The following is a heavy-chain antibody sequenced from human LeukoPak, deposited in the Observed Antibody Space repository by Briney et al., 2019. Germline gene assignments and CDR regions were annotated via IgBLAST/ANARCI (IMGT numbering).Heavy chain of an antibody. V-gene: IGHV4-39*07. J-gene: IGHJ5*02. CDR3: AREAGYIWFGDLSGGHWFDP. CDR1: GGSISSSGYY. CDR2: IYHSGST. D-gene: IGHD3-10*01. Sequence: SETLSLTCTVSGGSISSSGYYWGWIRQSPGKGLEWIGSIYHSGSTYYNPSLKSRVTMSVDTSKNQFSLKLSSVTAADTAVYYCAREAGYIWFGDLSGGHWFDPWGQGTLVTVSS.